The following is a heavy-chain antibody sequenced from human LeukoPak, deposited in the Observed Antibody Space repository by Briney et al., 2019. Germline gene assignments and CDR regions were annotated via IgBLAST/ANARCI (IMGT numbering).Heavy chain of an antibody. Sequence: GGSLRLSCAAPGFTFSDYSMNWVRQAPGKGLEWVSYFSTSSSTISYADSVKGRFTISRDNAKNSLYLQMNSLRAEDTAVYYCARDSLYAFDFWGQGTMVTVSS. D-gene: IGHD3-16*01. CDR2: FSTSSSTI. CDR3: ARDSLYAFDF. V-gene: IGHV3-48*01. J-gene: IGHJ3*01. CDR1: GFTFSDYS.